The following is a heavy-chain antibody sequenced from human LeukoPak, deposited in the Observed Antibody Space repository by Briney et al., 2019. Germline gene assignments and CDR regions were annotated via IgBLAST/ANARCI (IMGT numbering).Heavy chain of an antibody. CDR2: ISWNSGSI. J-gene: IGHJ4*02. Sequence: PGRSLRLSCAASGFTFDDYAMHGVRQAPGKGLEWVSGISWNSGSIGYADSVKGRFTISRDNAKNSLYLQMNSLRAEDTALYYCAKALAAAGLDYWGQGTLVTVSS. D-gene: IGHD6-13*01. CDR3: AKALAAAGLDY. V-gene: IGHV3-9*01. CDR1: GFTFDDYA.